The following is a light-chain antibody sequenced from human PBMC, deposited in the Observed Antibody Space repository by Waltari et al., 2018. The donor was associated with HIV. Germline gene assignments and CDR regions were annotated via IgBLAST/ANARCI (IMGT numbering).Light chain of an antibody. CDR1: QSVSSN. J-gene: IGKJ1*01. CDR3: QQYNNWPQT. V-gene: IGKV3-15*01. Sequence: EIVMTQSTATLSVSPGERATISCRASQSVSSNLAWYQQKPGQPPRLLIYGASTSATGIPARFSGSGSGTEFTLTISSLQSEDFAVYYCQQYNNWPQTFGQGTKVEI. CDR2: GAS.